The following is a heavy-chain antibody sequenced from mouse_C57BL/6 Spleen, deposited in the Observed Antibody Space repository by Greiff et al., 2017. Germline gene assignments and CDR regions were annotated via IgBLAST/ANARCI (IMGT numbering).Heavy chain of an antibody. V-gene: IGHV5-16*01. Sequence: EVKLMESEGGLVQPGSSMKLSCTASGFTFSDYYMAWVRQVPEKGLEWVANINYDGSSTYYLDSLKSRFIISRDNAKNILYLQMSSLKSEDTATYYCARVVYYGSSHWYFDVWGTGTTVTVSS. D-gene: IGHD1-1*01. CDR1: GFTFSDYY. J-gene: IGHJ1*03. CDR3: ARVVYYGSSHWYFDV. CDR2: INYDGSST.